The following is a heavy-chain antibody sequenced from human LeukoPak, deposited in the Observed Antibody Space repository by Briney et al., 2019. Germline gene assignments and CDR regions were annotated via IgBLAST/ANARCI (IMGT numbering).Heavy chain of an antibody. Sequence: GGSLRLSCAASGFTFSGHSMTWVRQAPGKGLEWVANINLDGSERFYVDFVKGRFTISRDNADNSMYLQMNSLRAEDTAVYYCARDRYHCGGDCYSSSYFDYWGQGTLVTVSS. CDR1: GFTFSGHS. V-gene: IGHV3-7*01. CDR2: INLDGSER. CDR3: ARDRYHCGGDCYSSSYFDY. J-gene: IGHJ4*02. D-gene: IGHD2-21*02.